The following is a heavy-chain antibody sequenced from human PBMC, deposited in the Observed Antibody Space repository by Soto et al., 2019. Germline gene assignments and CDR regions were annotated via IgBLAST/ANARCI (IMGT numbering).Heavy chain of an antibody. D-gene: IGHD3-3*01. CDR1: GGSVNGYC. J-gene: IGHJ1*01. Sequence: SETLSLTCAVAGGSVNGYCWSWLRQPPGKGLEWIGYIYYSGRTDYNPSLNSRVTMSIDTSRDQFSLNLRSVTAADTAIYYCARYQQYYEHGGQGTLVTVSS. CDR3: ARYQQYYEH. V-gene: IGHV4-59*08. CDR2: IYYSGRT.